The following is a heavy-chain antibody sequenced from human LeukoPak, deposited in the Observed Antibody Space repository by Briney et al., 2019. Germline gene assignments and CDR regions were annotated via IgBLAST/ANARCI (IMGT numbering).Heavy chain of an antibody. J-gene: IGHJ6*02. CDR1: GFTFSGYG. CDR3: AKDERYYGMDV. Sequence: PGGSLRLSCAASGFTFSGYGMHWVRQAPGKGLEWVAVISYDGSNKYYADSVKGRFTISRDNSKNTLYLQMNSLRAEDTAVYYCAKDERYYGMDVWGQGTTVTVSS. V-gene: IGHV3-30*18. CDR2: ISYDGSNK.